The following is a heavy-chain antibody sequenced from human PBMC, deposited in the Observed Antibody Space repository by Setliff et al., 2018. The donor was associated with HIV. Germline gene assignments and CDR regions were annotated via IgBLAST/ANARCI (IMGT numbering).Heavy chain of an antibody. CDR2: IYNRGST. CDR3: ARSFESDRGYSGYDPTPVFDY. Sequence: PSETLSLTCAVSGYAISSGYYWGWIRRPPGKGLEWIGSIYNRGSTYYNPSLKSRVTMTRDTSISTAYMELSRLRSDDTAVYYCARSFESDRGYSGYDPTPVFDYWGQGTLVTVSS. J-gene: IGHJ4*02. D-gene: IGHD5-12*01. V-gene: IGHV4-38-2*01. CDR1: GYAISSGYY.